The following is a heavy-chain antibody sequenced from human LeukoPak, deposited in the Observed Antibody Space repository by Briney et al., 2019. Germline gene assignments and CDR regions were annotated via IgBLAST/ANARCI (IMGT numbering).Heavy chain of an antibody. CDR1: GFTFTKYW. J-gene: IGHJ5*02. Sequence: GGSLRLSCAASGFTFTKYWMTWVRQAPGKGLEWVGNIKQDGSDKNYMDSVKGRFTISRDNTKNSVYLQMSSLRAEDTAVYYCASQQQLVRGWFDPWGQGTLVTVSS. CDR2: IKQDGSDK. V-gene: IGHV3-7*01. CDR3: ASQQQLVRGWFDP. D-gene: IGHD6-13*01.